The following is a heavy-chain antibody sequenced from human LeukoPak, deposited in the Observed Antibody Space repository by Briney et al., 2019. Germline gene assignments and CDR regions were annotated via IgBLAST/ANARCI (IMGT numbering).Heavy chain of an antibody. CDR2: INHSGST. D-gene: IGHD6-6*01. Sequence: SETLSLACAVYGGSFSGYYWSWIRQPPGKGLEWIGEINHSGSTNYNPSLKSRVTISVDTSKNQFSLKLSSVTAADTAVYYCASRGSSSSGFIDYWGQGTLVTVSS. J-gene: IGHJ4*02. V-gene: IGHV4-34*01. CDR3: ASRGSSSSGFIDY. CDR1: GGSFSGYY.